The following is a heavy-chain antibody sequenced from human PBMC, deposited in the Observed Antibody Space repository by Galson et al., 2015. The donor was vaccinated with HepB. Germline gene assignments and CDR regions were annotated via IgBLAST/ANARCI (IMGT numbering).Heavy chain of an antibody. J-gene: IGHJ6*02. CDR3: AKERRYCTSCYGWAFYYYGMDV. Sequence: SLRLSCAASGFTFSNYGMHWVRQAPGKGLEWVSVISYDGNNGYYADSVKGRFTISRDNSKNTLYLQMNSLRAEDTAVYYCAKERRYCTSCYGWAFYYYGMDVWGQGTTVTVSS. V-gene: IGHV3-30*18. D-gene: IGHD2-2*01. CDR2: ISYDGNNG. CDR1: GFTFSNYG.